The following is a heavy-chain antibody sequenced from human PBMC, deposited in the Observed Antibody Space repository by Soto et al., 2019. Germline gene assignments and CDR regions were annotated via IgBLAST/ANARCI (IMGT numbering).Heavy chain of an antibody. V-gene: IGHV1-18*04. CDR2: ISAYNSNK. D-gene: IGHD4-17*01. CDR3: ARDSGDYGLYYYGLDV. J-gene: IGHJ6*02. CDR1: GYTFTSHG. Sequence: QAQLVQSGGEVKKPGASVKVSCKASGYTFTSHGITWVRQAPGQGLEWMGWISAYNSNKNYAQNLQGRVTMTTDTSTGKAYMELRSLRSDDTAMYYCARDSGDYGLYYYGLDVWGQGTTVTVSS.